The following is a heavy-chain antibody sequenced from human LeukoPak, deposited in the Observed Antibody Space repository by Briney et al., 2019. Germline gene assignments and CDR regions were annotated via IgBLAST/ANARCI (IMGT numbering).Heavy chain of an antibody. CDR1: GFTFGDYV. CDR3: TRDRRKGAPNNDY. Sequence: GGSLRLSCTTSGFTFGDYVMSWVRQAPGKGLEWVGFIRSKAYGGTTEYAASVEGRFTISRDDSKSIAYLQMNSLKTENTAVYYCTRDRRKGAPNNDYWGQGTLVTVSS. J-gene: IGHJ4*02. V-gene: IGHV3-49*04. CDR2: IRSKAYGGTT.